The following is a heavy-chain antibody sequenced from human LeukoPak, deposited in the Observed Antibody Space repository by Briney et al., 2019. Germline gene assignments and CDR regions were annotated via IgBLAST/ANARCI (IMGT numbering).Heavy chain of an antibody. CDR2: MSYSGST. CDR3: ASLTGGVGARRFDY. J-gene: IGHJ4*02. CDR1: GDSMSRYH. Sequence: NPSEALSLTCTVSGDSMSRYHWNWIRQPPGKGLEWIGYMSYSGSTNYNPSLNSRVTISLDKSKNQVSLTLSSVTAADTAIYYYASLTGGVGARRFDYWGQGTLVTVSS. V-gene: IGHV4-59*08. D-gene: IGHD1-26*01.